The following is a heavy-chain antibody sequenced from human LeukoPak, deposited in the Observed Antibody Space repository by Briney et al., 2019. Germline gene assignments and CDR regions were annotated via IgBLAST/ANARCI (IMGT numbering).Heavy chain of an antibody. Sequence: PSETLSLTCAVSGGSISSSNWWSWVRQPPGKGLEWIGEIYHSGSTNYNPSLKSRVTISVDKSKNQFSLKLSSVTAADTAVYYCARAVNYYDSSGYYYLHFDYWGQGTLVTVSS. CDR1: GGSISSSNW. D-gene: IGHD3-22*01. J-gene: IGHJ4*02. V-gene: IGHV4-4*02. CDR2: IYHSGST. CDR3: ARAVNYYDSSGYYYLHFDY.